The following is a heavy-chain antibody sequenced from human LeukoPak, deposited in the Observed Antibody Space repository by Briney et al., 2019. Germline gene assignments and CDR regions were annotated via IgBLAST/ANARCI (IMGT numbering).Heavy chain of an antibody. D-gene: IGHD1-26*01. J-gene: IGHJ4*02. V-gene: IGHV3-30*02. CDR2: IRYDGSNK. CDR1: GFTFTVYG. Sequence: GGSLRLPCAASGFTFTVYGMHWVRQAPGKGLEWVAFIRYDGSNKYYADSVKGRFTISRDNSKNTLYLQMNSLRAEDTAVYYCAKDRSVVGADFDYWGQGTLVTVSS. CDR3: AKDRSVVGADFDY.